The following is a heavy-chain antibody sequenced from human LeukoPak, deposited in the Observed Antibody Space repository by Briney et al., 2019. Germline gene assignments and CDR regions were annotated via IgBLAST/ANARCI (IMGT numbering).Heavy chain of an antibody. J-gene: IGHJ3*02. D-gene: IGHD3-3*01. CDR2: IHYSGST. V-gene: IGHV4-39*07. Sequence: PSETLSLTCTVSGGSISSSSYYWGWIRQPPGKGLEWIGSIHYSGSTYYNPSLKSRVTISVDTSKNQFSLKLSSVTAADTAVYYCAREFTIFGVVIILAAFDIWGQGTMVTVSS. CDR1: GGSISSSSYY. CDR3: AREFTIFGVVIILAAFDI.